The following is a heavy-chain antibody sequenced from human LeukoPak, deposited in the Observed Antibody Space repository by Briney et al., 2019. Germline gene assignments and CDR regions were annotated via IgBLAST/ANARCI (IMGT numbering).Heavy chain of an antibody. CDR3: ARVGEVAARPPKPYYYYYMDV. CDR2: IKQDGSEK. D-gene: IGHD6-6*01. CDR1: GFTFSNYW. Sequence: PGGSLRLSCEASGFTFSNYWMTWVRQAPGKGLEWVANIKQDGSEKYYVDSVKGRFTISRDNAKNSLYLQMNSLRAEDTAVYYCARVGEVAARPPKPYYYYYMDVWGKGTTVTVSS. V-gene: IGHV3-7*01. J-gene: IGHJ6*03.